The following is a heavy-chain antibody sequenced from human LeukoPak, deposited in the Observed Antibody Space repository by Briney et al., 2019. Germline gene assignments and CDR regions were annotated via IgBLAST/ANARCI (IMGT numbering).Heavy chain of an antibody. CDR1: GFTFSNYA. Sequence: GGSLRLSCAASGFTFSNYAMHWVRQTPRKGLEWVSCISGSGSYIYYADSVKGRFAISRDNAKNSLHLQVNSLRAEDTAVYYCVRERFHGSGAPKFDFWGQGTLVTVSS. D-gene: IGHD3-10*01. CDR3: VRERFHGSGAPKFDF. J-gene: IGHJ4*02. V-gene: IGHV3-21*06. CDR2: ISGSGSYI.